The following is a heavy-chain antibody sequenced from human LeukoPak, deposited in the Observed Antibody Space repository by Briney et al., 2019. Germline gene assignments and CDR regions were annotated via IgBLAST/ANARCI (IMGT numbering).Heavy chain of an antibody. V-gene: IGHV3-23*01. CDR2: MSGSSART. Sequence: HPGGSLRLSCGASGFTFSTYAMSWVRQAPGKGLEWVAVMSGSSARTYYADSVKGRFTISRDNSKNTLYLQMNSLRAEDTAVYYCAKTPTLWAYYYEGGDYYFDYWGQGTLVTVSS. J-gene: IGHJ4*02. CDR1: GFTFSTYA. D-gene: IGHD3-22*01. CDR3: AKTPTLWAYYYEGGDYYFDY.